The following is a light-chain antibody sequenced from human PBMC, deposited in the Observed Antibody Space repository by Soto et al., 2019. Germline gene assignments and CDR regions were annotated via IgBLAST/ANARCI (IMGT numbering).Light chain of an antibody. CDR2: GAS. CDR1: QSVSSNQ. CDR3: HQNGRSSPIT. J-gene: IGKJ5*01. Sequence: ENVLTQSPGSLSLSPGERATLSCRASQSVSSNQLAWYQQKPGQAPRLLIYGASYRATDIPDRFGGSGSGTDFTLTISRREPEDFAVYYCHQNGRSSPITFGQGTRLDI. V-gene: IGKV3-20*01.